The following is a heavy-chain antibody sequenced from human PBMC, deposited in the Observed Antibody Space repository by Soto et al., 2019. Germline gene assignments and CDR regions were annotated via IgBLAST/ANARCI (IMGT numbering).Heavy chain of an antibody. CDR1: GSNFSSCG. V-gene: IGHV1-69*13. D-gene: IGHD5-18*01. CDR3: ARDLLVDTAMVTSAYYYGMDV. CDR2: IIPIFGTA. Sequence: SVKVACRDSGSNFSSCGISWVRQAPGQGLEWMGGIIPIFGTANYAQKFQGRVTITADESTSTAYMELSSLRSEDTAVYYCARDLLVDTAMVTSAYYYGMDVWGQGTTVTVSS. J-gene: IGHJ6*02.